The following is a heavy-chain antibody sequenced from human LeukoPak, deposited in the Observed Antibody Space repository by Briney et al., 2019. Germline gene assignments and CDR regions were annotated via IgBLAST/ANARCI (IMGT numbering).Heavy chain of an antibody. CDR1: GGSFSGYY. Sequence: SETLSLTCAVYGGSFSGYYWSWIRQPPGKGLEWIGEINHSGSTNYNPSLKSRVTISVDTSKNQSSLKLSSVTAADTAVYYCARFPGIAAAGDYWGQGTLVTVSS. D-gene: IGHD6-13*01. CDR2: INHSGST. V-gene: IGHV4-34*01. J-gene: IGHJ4*02. CDR3: ARFPGIAAAGDY.